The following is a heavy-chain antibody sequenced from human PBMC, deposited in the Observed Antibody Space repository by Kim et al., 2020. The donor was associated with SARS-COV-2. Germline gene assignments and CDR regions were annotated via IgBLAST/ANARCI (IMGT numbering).Heavy chain of an antibody. CDR1: GFTFSSYS. CDR2: ISSSSSYI. J-gene: IGHJ2*01. CDR3: ARDATWEMATIPLYWYFDL. V-gene: IGHV3-21*01. D-gene: IGHD5-12*01. Sequence: GGSLRLSCAASGFTFSSYSMNWVRQAPGKGLEWVSSISSSSSYIYYADSVKGRFTTSRDNAKNSLYLQMNSLRAEDTAVYYCARDATWEMATIPLYWYFDLWGRGTLVTVSS.